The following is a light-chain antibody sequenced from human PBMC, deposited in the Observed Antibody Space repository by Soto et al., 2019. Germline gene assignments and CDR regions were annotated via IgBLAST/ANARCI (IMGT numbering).Light chain of an antibody. CDR2: GAS. CDR3: QQYGGSPLFT. CDR1: QGVTPAY. V-gene: IGKV3-20*01. J-gene: IGKJ3*01. Sequence: EIVLTQSPGTLSLSPGDRATLSCRASQGVTPAYLAWYQHKPGQAPRLLIYGASHRATGIPDRFRGSGSGTDFTLTITRLEPEDFAVYSCQQYGGSPLFTFGPGTRVDFK.